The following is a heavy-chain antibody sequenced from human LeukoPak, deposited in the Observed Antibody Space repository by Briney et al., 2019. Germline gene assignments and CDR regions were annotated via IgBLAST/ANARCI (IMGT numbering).Heavy chain of an antibody. CDR1: GFSFTNTW. V-gene: IGHV3-15*01. J-gene: IGHJ3*02. D-gene: IGHD3-10*01. CDR3: TTEGGSGSYYGDDAFDM. Sequence: GGSLRLSCEASGFSFTNTWMSWVRQAPGKGLEWVGRVKSKADDGTTDYAAPVQGRFTISRDDSKNTLSLQMNSLKTEDTAVYYCTTEGGSGSYYGDDAFDMWGQGTMVTVSS. CDR2: VKSKADDGTT.